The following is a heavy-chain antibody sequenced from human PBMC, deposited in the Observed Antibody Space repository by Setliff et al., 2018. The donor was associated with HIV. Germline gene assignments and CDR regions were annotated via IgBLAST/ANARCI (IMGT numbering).Heavy chain of an antibody. Sequence: GASLKISCAASGFTFRNYDMNWVRQAPGKGLEWVSFISVSGFTIHYADSVQGRFTISRDNARNSLSLQLNSLRADDTAVYYCARILDMSSRTRTLYHAMDVWGRGTTVTVSS. CDR1: GFTFRNYD. J-gene: IGHJ6*02. V-gene: IGHV3-48*03. D-gene: IGHD3-10*01. CDR2: ISVSGFTI. CDR3: ARILDMSSRTRTLYHAMDV.